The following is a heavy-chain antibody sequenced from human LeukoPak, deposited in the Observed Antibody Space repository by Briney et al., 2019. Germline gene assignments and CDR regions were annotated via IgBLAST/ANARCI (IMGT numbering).Heavy chain of an antibody. D-gene: IGHD3-10*01. V-gene: IGHV1-46*01. CDR3: ARVARDTRDHFDY. CDR1: GYIFTSKY. Sequence: ASVKVSCKASGYIFTSKYMYWVRQAPGQGLECMGIINPNGGFTSYAQKFQGRVTMTRDMSTSTVYMELSSLRSEDTAVYYCARVARDTRDHFDYWGQGTLVTVSS. CDR2: INPNGGFT. J-gene: IGHJ4*02.